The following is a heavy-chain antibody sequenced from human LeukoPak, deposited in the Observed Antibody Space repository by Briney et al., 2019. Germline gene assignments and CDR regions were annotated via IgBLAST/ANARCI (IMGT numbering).Heavy chain of an antibody. J-gene: IGHJ4*02. D-gene: IGHD3-10*01. V-gene: IGHV3-33*01. CDR1: GFTFSNYG. CDR3: AGNYGPYYLDY. CDR2: IWYDGSNK. Sequence: GGSLRLSCAASGFTFSNYGMHWVRQAPGKGLEWVAVIWYDGSNKYYADSVKGQFTISRDNPKNTLYLQMNSLRAEDTAVYYCAGNYGPYYLDYWGQGTLVTVSS.